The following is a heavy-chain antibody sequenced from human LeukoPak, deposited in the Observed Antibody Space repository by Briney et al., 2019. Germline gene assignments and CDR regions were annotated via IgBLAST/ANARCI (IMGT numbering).Heavy chain of an antibody. Sequence: PGGSLRLSCAASGFTFSSYAMSWVRQAPGKGLEWVSAISGSGGSTYYADSVKGRFTISRDNSKNTLYLQMNSLRAEDTAVYYCAKAAHYYDSSGNYFDYWGQGTLVTVSS. CDR2: ISGSGGST. CDR3: AKAAHYYDSSGNYFDY. CDR1: GFTFSSYA. V-gene: IGHV3-23*01. D-gene: IGHD3-22*01. J-gene: IGHJ4*02.